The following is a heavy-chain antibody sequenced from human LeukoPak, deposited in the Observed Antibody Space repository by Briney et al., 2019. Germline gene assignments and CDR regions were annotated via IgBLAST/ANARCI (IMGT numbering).Heavy chain of an antibody. J-gene: IGHJ4*02. V-gene: IGHV3-30*18. D-gene: IGHD2-15*01. Sequence: GGPLRLSCAASGFTFSSYGMHWVRQAPGKGLEWVALISFHGSDKYYGDSVKGRFTISRDNSKNTLYLQMNSLRAEDTAVYYCAKDLRGRRSNKGYCSGGSCYPPDYWGQGTLVTVSS. CDR3: AKDLRGRRSNKGYCSGGSCYPPDY. CDR2: ISFHGSDK. CDR1: GFTFSSYG.